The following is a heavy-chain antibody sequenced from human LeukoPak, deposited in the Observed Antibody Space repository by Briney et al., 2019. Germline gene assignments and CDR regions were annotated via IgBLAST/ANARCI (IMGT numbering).Heavy chain of an antibody. V-gene: IGHV3-23*01. Sequence: GGSLRLTCAASGFTFSSYAMSWVRQAPGKGLEWVSAISGSGGSTYYADSVKGRFTISRDNSKNTLYLQMNSLRAEDTAVYYCARELLAPRYFDYWGQGTLVTVSS. CDR3: ARELLAPRYFDY. CDR2: ISGSGGST. D-gene: IGHD2/OR15-2a*01. J-gene: IGHJ4*02. CDR1: GFTFSSYA.